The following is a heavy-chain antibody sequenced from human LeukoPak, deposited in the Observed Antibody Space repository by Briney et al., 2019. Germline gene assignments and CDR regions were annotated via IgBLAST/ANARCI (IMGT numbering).Heavy chain of an antibody. CDR1: GYTFTSYG. CDR3: AREVGEEVDYYYYYYMDV. Sequence: ASVKVSCKASGYTFTSYGISWVRQAPGQGLEWMGWISAYNGNTNYAQKLQGRVTMTTDTSTSTAYMELRSLRSDDTAVYYCAREVGEEVDYYYYYYMDVWGKGTTVTVSS. D-gene: IGHD3-10*01. CDR2: ISAYNGNT. V-gene: IGHV1-18*01. J-gene: IGHJ6*03.